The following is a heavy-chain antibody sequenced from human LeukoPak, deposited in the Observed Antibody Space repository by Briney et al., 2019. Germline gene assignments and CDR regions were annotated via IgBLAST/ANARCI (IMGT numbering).Heavy chain of an antibody. CDR3: FSFGVVVVAAV. CDR1: GFTVSSNY. J-gene: IGHJ3*01. V-gene: IGHV3-66*01. D-gene: IGHD2-15*01. CDR2: IYSGGST. Sequence: GGSLRLPCAASGFTVSSNYMSWVRQAPGKGLEWVSVIYSGGSTYYADSVKGRFTISRDNSKNTLYLQMNSLRAEDTAVYYCFSFGVVVVAAVWGQGTMVTVSS.